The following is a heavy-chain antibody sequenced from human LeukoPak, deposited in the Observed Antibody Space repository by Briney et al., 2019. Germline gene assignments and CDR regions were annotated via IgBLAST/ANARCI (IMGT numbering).Heavy chain of an antibody. CDR3: ARDQYDTWSRRGNFDS. V-gene: IGHV3-7*03. CDR2: IKLDGSEK. D-gene: IGHD3-3*01. J-gene: IGHJ4*02. CDR1: GFTFSSYS. Sequence: GGSLRLSCAASGFTFSSYSMNWVRQAPGKGLEWVANIKLDGSEKNYVDSVKGRFTISRDNTKNSLYLQMNSLRVEDTAVFYCARDQYDTWSRRGNFDSWGQGTLVIVSS.